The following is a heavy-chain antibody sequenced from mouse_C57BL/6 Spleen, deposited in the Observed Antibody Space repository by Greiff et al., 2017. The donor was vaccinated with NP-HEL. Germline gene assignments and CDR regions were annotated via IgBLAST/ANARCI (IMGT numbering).Heavy chain of an antibody. Sequence: VQLQQSGPELVKPGASVKIPCKASGYTFTDYNMDWVKQSHGKSLEWIGDINPNNGGTIYNQKFKGKATLTVDKSSSTAYMELRSLTSEDTAVYYCARADYAAWFAYWGQGTLVTVSA. CDR3: ARADYAAWFAY. D-gene: IGHD2-4*01. CDR2: INPNNGGT. V-gene: IGHV1-18*01. J-gene: IGHJ3*01. CDR1: GYTFTDYN.